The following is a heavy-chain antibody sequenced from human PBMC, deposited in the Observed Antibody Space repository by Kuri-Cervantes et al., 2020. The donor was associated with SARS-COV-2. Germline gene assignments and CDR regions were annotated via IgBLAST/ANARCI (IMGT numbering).Heavy chain of an antibody. CDR1: GGFFSGYY. CDR2: INHSGST. Sequence: ESLKISCAVYGGFFSGYYWSWIRQPPGKGLEWIGEINHSGSTNYNPSLKSRVTISVDTSKNQFSLKLSSVTAADTAVYYCARGLYIVVVPAAMWERGEYYYGMDVWGQGTTVTVSS. CDR3: ARGLYIVVVPAAMWERGEYYYGMDV. D-gene: IGHD2-2*01. J-gene: IGHJ6*02. V-gene: IGHV4-34*01.